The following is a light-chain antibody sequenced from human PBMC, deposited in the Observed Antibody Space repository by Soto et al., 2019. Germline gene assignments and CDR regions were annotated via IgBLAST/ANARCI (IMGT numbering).Light chain of an antibody. J-gene: IGKJ2*01. CDR1: QSISSY. CDR2: AAS. Sequence: DIQMTQSPSSLSASVGDRVTITCRASQSISSYLNWYQQKPGKAPKLLIYAASSLQSGVPSRLSGSGSGTEFTLTNSSLQPEDFATYYCQQSYSTPYTFDQGTKLEIK. CDR3: QQSYSTPYT. V-gene: IGKV1-39*01.